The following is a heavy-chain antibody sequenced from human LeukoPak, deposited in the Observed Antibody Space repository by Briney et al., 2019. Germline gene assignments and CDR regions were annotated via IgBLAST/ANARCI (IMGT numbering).Heavy chain of an antibody. D-gene: IGHD4-17*01. J-gene: IGHJ2*01. CDR1: GFTFSSYW. Sequence: GGSLRLSCAASGFTFSSYWMHWVRQAPGKGLVWVSRINSDGSSTSYADSVKGRFTISRDNAKNTLYLQMNSLRAEDTAVYYFARGMGATVNTKNWYFGPLGPGTLVTVSS. CDR2: INSDGSST. CDR3: ARGMGATVNTKNWYFGP. V-gene: IGHV3-74*01.